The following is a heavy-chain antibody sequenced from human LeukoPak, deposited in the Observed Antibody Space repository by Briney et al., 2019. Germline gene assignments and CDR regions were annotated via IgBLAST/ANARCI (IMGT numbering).Heavy chain of an antibody. CDR3: ARTTLLWFGELQTSFDY. D-gene: IGHD3-10*01. Sequence: GASVKVSCKASGYTFTSYGISWVRQAPGQGLEWMGWISAYNGNTNYAQKLQGRVTMTTDTSTSTAYMELRSLRSDDTAVYYCARTTLLWFGELQTSFDYWGQGTLVTVSS. CDR1: GYTFTSYG. CDR2: ISAYNGNT. J-gene: IGHJ4*02. V-gene: IGHV1-18*01.